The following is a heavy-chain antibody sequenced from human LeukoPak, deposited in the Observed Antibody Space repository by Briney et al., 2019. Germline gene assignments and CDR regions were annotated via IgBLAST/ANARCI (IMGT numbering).Heavy chain of an antibody. CDR1: GFTFDDYA. V-gene: IGHV3-9*01. D-gene: IGHD6-19*01. CDR3: AKSLAVAGNWYFDL. Sequence: LPGGSLRLSCAASGFTFDDYAMPSVRQTPGKGLGRVSGIRWNSGSIVYADSVKGRFTISRDNAKHSLYLQMNSLRAEDTALYYCAKSLAVAGNWYFDLWGRGTLVTVSS. J-gene: IGHJ2*01. CDR2: IRWNSGSI.